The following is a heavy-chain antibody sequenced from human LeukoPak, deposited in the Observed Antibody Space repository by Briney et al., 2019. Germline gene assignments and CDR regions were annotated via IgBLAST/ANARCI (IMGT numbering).Heavy chain of an antibody. V-gene: IGHV3-30*02. Sequence: PGGSLRLSCAASGFTFSSSGMHWARQAPGKGLEWLAFXRYXXTNKNYADSVKGRLTISRDNSRNTLYLQMNSLRGDDTAMYYCAKDYAGMSAYWGQGTLVTVSS. CDR1: GFTFSSSG. CDR3: AKDYAGMSAY. CDR2: XRYXXTNK. D-gene: IGHD1-14*01. J-gene: IGHJ4*02.